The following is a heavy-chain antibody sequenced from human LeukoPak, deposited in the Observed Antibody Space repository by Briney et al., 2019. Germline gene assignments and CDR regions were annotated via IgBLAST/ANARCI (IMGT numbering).Heavy chain of an antibody. J-gene: IGHJ6*03. V-gene: IGHV4-4*02. Sequence: PGGSLRLSCAASGFTVSSNYMSWVRLSPEKGLEWIGEIHHSGKTNYNPSLKSRVNISLDKSKNHFSLRVNSLVAADTAIYYCARAPDTAIPYYYMDVWGKGTTVTVSS. CDR2: IHHSGKT. CDR1: GFTVSSNY. D-gene: IGHD5-18*01. CDR3: ARAPDTAIPYYYMDV.